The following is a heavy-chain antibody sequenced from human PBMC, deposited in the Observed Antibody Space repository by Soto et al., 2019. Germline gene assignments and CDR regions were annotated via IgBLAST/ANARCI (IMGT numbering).Heavy chain of an antibody. Sequence: GGSLRLSCAASGFTFSSYSMNWVRQAPGKGLEWVSSISSSSSYIYYADSVKGRFTISRDNAKNSLYLQMNSLRAEDTAVYYCARDLRGDYEFDAFYIWGQGTMVTVSS. CDR1: GFTFSSYS. CDR2: ISSSSSYI. J-gene: IGHJ3*02. D-gene: IGHD4-17*01. CDR3: ARDLRGDYEFDAFYI. V-gene: IGHV3-21*01.